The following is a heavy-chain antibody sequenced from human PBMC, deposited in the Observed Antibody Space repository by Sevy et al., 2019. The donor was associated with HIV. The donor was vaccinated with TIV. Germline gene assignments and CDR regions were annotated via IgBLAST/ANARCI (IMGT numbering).Heavy chain of an antibody. D-gene: IGHD6-13*01. CDR1: GYTFTSYG. V-gene: IGHV1-18*01. CDR3: ARAAIYSSSWYQEEYFQH. Sequence: ASVKVSCKASGYTFTSYGISWVRQAPGQGLEWMGWISAYNGNTNYAQKLQGRVTMTTDTSTSTAYMELRSLRSDDTAVYYCARAAIYSSSWYQEEYFQHWGQGTLVTVSS. CDR2: ISAYNGNT. J-gene: IGHJ1*01.